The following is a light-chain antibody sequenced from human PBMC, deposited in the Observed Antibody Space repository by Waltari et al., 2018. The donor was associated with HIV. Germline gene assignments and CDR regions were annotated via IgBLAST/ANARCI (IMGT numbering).Light chain of an antibody. Sequence: QSALTQPASVSGSLGQAVKMSCSGSDSDVGKYDFVLWYQHNPGQAPHLIIYDVNTRPSGVSLRFSGSNSCNTASLTISGLQAEDEADYYCCSYAGGPFVFGSGT. J-gene: IGLJ1*01. CDR2: DVN. V-gene: IGLV2-23*02. CDR1: DSDVGKYDF. CDR3: CSYAGGPFV.